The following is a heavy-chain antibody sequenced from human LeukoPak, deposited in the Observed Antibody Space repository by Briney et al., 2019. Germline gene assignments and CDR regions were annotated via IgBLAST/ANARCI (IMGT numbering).Heavy chain of an antibody. CDR2: VSPYNGNT. CDR3: ARNGRVRRVVKDLFEY. J-gene: IGHJ4*02. D-gene: IGHD3-10*01. CDR1: GYTFTDYD. V-gene: IGHV1-18*01. Sequence: ASVTVSCTTSGYTFTDYDITWVRQAPGQGLEWMGRVSPYNGNTYYSQRFQDRVTITKDTSTGTAYMDLRNLRTDDTAMYYCARNGRVRRVVKDLFEYWGQGTLVAVSS.